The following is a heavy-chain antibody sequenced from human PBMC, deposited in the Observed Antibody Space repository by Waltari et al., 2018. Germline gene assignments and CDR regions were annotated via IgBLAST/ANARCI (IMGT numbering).Heavy chain of an antibody. V-gene: IGHV2-5*01. Sequence: QLTLKESGPTLVKPTQTLTLTCTFSGFSLSTSGVGVGWIRQPPGKALEWLALIYWNDDKRYSPSLKSRLTITKDTSKNQVVLTMTNMDPVDTATYYCAHLYSSSSYYYYYYMDVWGKGTTVTVSS. CDR2: IYWNDDK. CDR3: AHLYSSSSYYYYYYMDV. D-gene: IGHD6-13*01. J-gene: IGHJ6*03. CDR1: GFSLSTSGVG.